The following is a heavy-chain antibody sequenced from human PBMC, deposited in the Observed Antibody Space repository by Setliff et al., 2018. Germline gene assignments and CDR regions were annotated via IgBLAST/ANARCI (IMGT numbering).Heavy chain of an antibody. V-gene: IGHV4-4*07. CDR1: GGSISSYY. CDR3: ARDLGHGGDSDY. Sequence: SETLSLTCTVSGGSISSYYWSWIRQPAGKGLEWIGSIYHSGSTYYNPSLKSRVTISVDTSKNQFSLKLSSVTAADTAVYYCARDLGHGGDSDYWGQGILVTVSS. D-gene: IGHD2-21*02. CDR2: IYHSGST. J-gene: IGHJ4*02.